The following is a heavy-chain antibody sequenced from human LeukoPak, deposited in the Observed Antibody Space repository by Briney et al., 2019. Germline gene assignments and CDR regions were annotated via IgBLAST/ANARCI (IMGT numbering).Heavy chain of an antibody. D-gene: IGHD2-15*01. V-gene: IGHV3-74*01. CDR2: INSVGSST. Sequence: GGSLSLSCAASGFTFSGYWMHWVRQAPGKGLVWVSRINSVGSSTSYADSVKGRFTISRDNAKNTMYLQMNSLRVEDTAVYYCAREDCSGGSCSFDYWGQGTLVTVSS. CDR3: AREDCSGGSCSFDY. CDR1: GFTFSGYW. J-gene: IGHJ4*02.